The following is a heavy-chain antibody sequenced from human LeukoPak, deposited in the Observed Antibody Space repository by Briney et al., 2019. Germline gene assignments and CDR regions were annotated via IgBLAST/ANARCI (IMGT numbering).Heavy chain of an antibody. D-gene: IGHD3-10*01. V-gene: IGHV3-23*01. Sequence: GGSLRLSCAASGFTFSSYAMSWVRQAPGKGLEWVSAISGSGGSTYYADSVKGRFTISRDNSKNTLYLQMNSLRAEDTAVYYCAKKGFLWFGELLGDAFDIWGQGTMVTVSS. CDR3: AKKGFLWFGELLGDAFDI. J-gene: IGHJ3*02. CDR2: ISGSGGST. CDR1: GFTFSSYA.